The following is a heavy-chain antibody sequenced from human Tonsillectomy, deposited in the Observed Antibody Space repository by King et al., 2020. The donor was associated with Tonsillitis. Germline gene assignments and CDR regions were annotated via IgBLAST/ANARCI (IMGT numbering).Heavy chain of an antibody. D-gene: IGHD3-10*01. CDR1: GFTFSNAW. J-gene: IGHJ4*02. Sequence: VQLVESRGGLVKPGGSLRLSCAASGFTFSNAWMSWVRQAPGKGLEWVGRIKSKIDGGTTDYAAPVKGRFTISRDDSKNTLYLQMNSLKTEDTAVYYCTTEVWFGELLRDYWGQGTLVTVSA. V-gene: IGHV3-15*01. CDR3: TTEVWFGELLRDY. CDR2: IKSKIDGGTT.